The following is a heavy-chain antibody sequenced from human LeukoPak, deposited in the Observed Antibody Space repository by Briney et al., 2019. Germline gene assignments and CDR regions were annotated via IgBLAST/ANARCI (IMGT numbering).Heavy chain of an antibody. D-gene: IGHD5-18*01. Sequence: SQTLSLTCTVSGGSISSGSYYWSWIRQPAGEGLEWLGRIYTSGSTNYNPSLKSRVTMSVDTSKNQFSLKLSSVTAEDTAVYYCARESIGYSYGFDYWGQGTLVTVSS. J-gene: IGHJ4*02. CDR2: IYTSGST. V-gene: IGHV4-61*02. CDR1: GGSISSGSYY. CDR3: ARESIGYSYGFDY.